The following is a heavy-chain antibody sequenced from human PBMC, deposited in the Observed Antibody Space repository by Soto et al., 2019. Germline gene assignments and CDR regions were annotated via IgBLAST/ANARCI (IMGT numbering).Heavy chain of an antibody. D-gene: IGHD3-3*01. CDR2: IYPGDSDT. Sequence: PGESLKISCKGSGYSFTSYWIGWVRQMPGKGLEWMGIIYPGDSDTRYSPSFQGQVTISADKSISTAYLQWSSLKASDTAMYYCARCGFLEWLPEYYYYYYGMDVWGQGTTVTVSS. CDR3: ARCGFLEWLPEYYYYYYGMDV. J-gene: IGHJ6*02. V-gene: IGHV5-51*01. CDR1: GYSFTSYW.